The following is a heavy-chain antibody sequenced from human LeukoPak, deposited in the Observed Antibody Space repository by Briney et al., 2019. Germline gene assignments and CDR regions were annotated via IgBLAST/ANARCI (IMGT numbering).Heavy chain of an antibody. D-gene: IGHD4-17*01. V-gene: IGHV1-69*02. J-gene: IGHJ4*02. CDR3: ASGFRWAYGDYETN. Sequence: SVKVSCKASGGTFSSYTISWVRQAPGQGLEWMGRIIPILGIANYAQKFQGRVTITADKSTSTAYMELSSLRSEDTAVYYCASGFRWAYGDYETNWGQGTLVTVSS. CDR1: GGTFSSYT. CDR2: IIPILGIA.